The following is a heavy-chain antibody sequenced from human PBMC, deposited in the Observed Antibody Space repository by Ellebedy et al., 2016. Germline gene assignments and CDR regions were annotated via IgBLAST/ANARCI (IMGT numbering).Heavy chain of an antibody. CDR2: IYYNGST. CDR1: GGSISSSSYY. D-gene: IGHD1-1*01. J-gene: IGHJ2*01. V-gene: IGHV4-39*01. CDR3: ARHKKGLEPRYFDL. Sequence: SETLSLTCTVSGGSISSSSYYWGWIRQPPGKGLEWIGSIYYNGSTYYNPSLKSRVTISVDTSKNQFSLRLSSVTAADTAVYYCARHKKGLEPRYFDLWGRGTLVTVSS.